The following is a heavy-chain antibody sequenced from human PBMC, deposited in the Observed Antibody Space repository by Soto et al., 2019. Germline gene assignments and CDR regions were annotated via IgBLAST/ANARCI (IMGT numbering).Heavy chain of an antibody. Sequence: SETLSRTCSVSGGSISGSYWSWIRQSPGKGLEWLGYVYYTGSTNYSPSLRSRVSISVDTSKNEFSLRLSSVTAADTAVYFCARSVAVPGAHIDYWGQGTQVTVSS. CDR1: GGSISGSY. CDR2: VYYTGST. CDR3: ARSVAVPGAHIDY. V-gene: IGHV4-59*01. J-gene: IGHJ4*02. D-gene: IGHD6-19*01.